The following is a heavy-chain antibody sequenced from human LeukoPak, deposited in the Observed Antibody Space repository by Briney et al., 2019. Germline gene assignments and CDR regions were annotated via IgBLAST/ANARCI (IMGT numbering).Heavy chain of an antibody. V-gene: IGHV4-59*12. CDR3: ARAGGRDGYNFY. D-gene: IGHD5-24*01. CDR1: GGSISGYF. CDR2: FDYSGSTQYN. Sequence: SETLSLTCTVSGGSISGYFWSWIRQPPGKGLEWIGSFDYSGSTQYNSGNTQYNPSLKSRVTISVDTSKNQFSLKLSSVTAADTAVYYCARAGGRDGYNFYWGQGTLVTVSS. J-gene: IGHJ4*02.